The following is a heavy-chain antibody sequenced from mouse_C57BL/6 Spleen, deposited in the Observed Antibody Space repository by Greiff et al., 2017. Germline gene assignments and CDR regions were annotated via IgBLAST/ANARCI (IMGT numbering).Heavy chain of an antibody. J-gene: IGHJ2*01. V-gene: IGHV1-9*01. Sequence: QVQLQQSGAELMKPGASVKLSCKATGYTFTGYWIEWVKQRPGHGLEWIGEILPGRGSTNYNEKFKGKATFTADTSSNTAYMQRSSRTTEDSAIYYCARSTGSSLRGYWGQGTTLTVSS. D-gene: IGHD1-1*01. CDR2: ILPGRGST. CDR1: GYTFTGYW. CDR3: ARSTGSSLRGY.